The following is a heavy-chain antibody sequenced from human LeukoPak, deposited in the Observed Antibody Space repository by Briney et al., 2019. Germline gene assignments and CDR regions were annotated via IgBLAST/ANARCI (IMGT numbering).Heavy chain of an antibody. CDR1: GGSISSSSYY. V-gene: IGHV4-39*01. CDR2: IYYSGST. CDR3: ARVEMATIRY. Sequence: PSETLSLTCTVSGGSISSSSYYWGWIRQPPGKGLEWIGSIYYSGSTYYNPSLKSRATISVDTSKNQFSLKLSSVTAADTAVYYCARVEMATIRYWGQGTLVTVSS. J-gene: IGHJ4*02. D-gene: IGHD5-24*01.